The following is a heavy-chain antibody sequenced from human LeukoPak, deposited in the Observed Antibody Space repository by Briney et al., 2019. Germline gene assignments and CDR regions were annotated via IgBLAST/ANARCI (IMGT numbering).Heavy chain of an antibody. CDR1: GFTFSSYS. Sequence: RSGGSLRLSCAASGFTFSSYSMNWVRQAAGKGLEWVGRIKPKTDGEATEYAAPVKDRFSISRDDSKSMMYLQMNSLKTEDTAVYYCITPLPYSAQGGQGTLVTVSS. J-gene: IGHJ4*02. V-gene: IGHV3-15*07. CDR2: IKPKTDGEAT. CDR3: ITPLPYSAQ. D-gene: IGHD2-21*01.